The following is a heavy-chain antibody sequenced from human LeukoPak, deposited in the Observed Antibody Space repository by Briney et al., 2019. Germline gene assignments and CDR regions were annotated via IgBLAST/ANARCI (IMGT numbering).Heavy chain of an antibody. CDR1: GGSISSSNW. CDR3: ARHPPRGSSGDAFDI. Sequence: SGTLSLTCAVSGGSISSSNWWSWVRQPPGKGLEWIGYIFYSGNTKYNPSLKSRVTISVDTSKNQFSLKLRSVNAADTAVYYCARHPPRGSSGDAFDIWGQGTLVTVSS. CDR2: IFYSGNT. D-gene: IGHD6-19*01. V-gene: IGHV4-4*02. J-gene: IGHJ3*02.